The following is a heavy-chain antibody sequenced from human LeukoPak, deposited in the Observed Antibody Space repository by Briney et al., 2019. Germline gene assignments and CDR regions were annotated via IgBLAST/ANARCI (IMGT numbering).Heavy chain of an antibody. CDR3: AAKVGATKFDP. D-gene: IGHD1-26*01. CDR2: IYHSGST. Sequence: SETLSLTCTVSGYSISSGYYWGWIRQPPGKGLEWIGSIYHSGSTYYNPSLKSRVTISVDTSKNQFSLKLSSVTAADTAVYYCAAKVGATKFDPWGQGTLVTVSS. J-gene: IGHJ5*02. CDR1: GYSISSGYY. V-gene: IGHV4-38-2*02.